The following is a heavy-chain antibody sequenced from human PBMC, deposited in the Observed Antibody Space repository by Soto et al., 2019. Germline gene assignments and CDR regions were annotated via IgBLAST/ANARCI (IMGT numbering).Heavy chain of an antibody. CDR1: GGSVSSGSYY. D-gene: IGHD1-20*01. CDR2: IYYSGST. J-gene: IGHJ4*02. Sequence: PSETLSLTCTVSGGSVSSGSYYWSWIRQPPGKGLEWIGYIYYSGSTNYNPSLKSRVTISVDTSKNQFSLKLSSVTAADTAVYYCARLTGTTEFDYWGQGTLVTVSS. V-gene: IGHV4-61*01. CDR3: ARLTGTTEFDY.